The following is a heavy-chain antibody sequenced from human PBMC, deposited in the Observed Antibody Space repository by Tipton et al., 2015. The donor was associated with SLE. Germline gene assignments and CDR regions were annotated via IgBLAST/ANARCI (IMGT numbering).Heavy chain of an antibody. J-gene: IGHJ4*02. CDR1: GGSISSSSYY. D-gene: IGHD6-19*01. V-gene: IGHV4-39*01. CDR2: IYYSGST. Sequence: LRLSCTVSGGSISSSSYYWGWIRQPPGKGLEWIGSIYYSGSTYYNPSLKSRVTISVDTSKNQFSLKLSSVTAADTAVYYCARHAPDTSGWTSYFDYWGQGTLVTVSS. CDR3: ARHAPDTSGWTSYFDY.